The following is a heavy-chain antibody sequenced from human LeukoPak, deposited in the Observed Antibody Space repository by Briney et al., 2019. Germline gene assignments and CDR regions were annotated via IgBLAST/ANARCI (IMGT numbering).Heavy chain of an antibody. D-gene: IGHD4-11*01. CDR2: IYTSGST. CDR1: GGSISSGSYY. Sequence: SETLSLTCTVSGGSISSGSYYWSWIRQPAGKGLEWIGRIYTSGSTNYNPSLKSRVTISVDTSKNQFSLKLSSVTAADTAVYYCARGNSNCVFDYWGPGTLVTVSS. CDR3: ARGNSNCVFDY. V-gene: IGHV4-61*02. J-gene: IGHJ4*02.